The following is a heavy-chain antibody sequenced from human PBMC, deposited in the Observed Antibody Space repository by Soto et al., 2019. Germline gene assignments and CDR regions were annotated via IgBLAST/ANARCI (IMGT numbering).Heavy chain of an antibody. Sequence: GGSLRLSCAASGFTFSSYAMHWVRQAPGKGLEYVSAISSNGGSTYYANSVKGRFTISRDNSKNTLYLQMGSLRAEDMAVYYCARGPGYYFDYWGQGTLVTVS. V-gene: IGHV3-64*01. CDR1: GFTFSSYA. CDR3: ARGPGYYFDY. J-gene: IGHJ4*02. CDR2: ISSNGGST.